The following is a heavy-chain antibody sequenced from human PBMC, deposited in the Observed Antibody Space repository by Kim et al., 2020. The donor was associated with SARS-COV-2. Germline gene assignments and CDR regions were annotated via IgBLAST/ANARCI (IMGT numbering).Heavy chain of an antibody. J-gene: IGHJ5*02. Sequence: GGSLRLSCAASGFTFGSHVMHWVRQGPGKGLEWVALISYDGSTQRYTDSVEGRFTISRDNSKNEMYLQMNSLRPEDTGIYYCTRNLVADRVMGPWGPGTLVTVS. V-gene: IGHV3-30*03. CDR1: GFTFGSHV. CDR2: ISYDGSTQ. CDR3: TRNLVADRVMGP. D-gene: IGHD2-15*01.